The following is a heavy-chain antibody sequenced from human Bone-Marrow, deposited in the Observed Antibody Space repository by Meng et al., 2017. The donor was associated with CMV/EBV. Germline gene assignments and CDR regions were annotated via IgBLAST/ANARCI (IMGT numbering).Heavy chain of an antibody. CDR2: IYPADSDT. V-gene: IGHV5-51*01. D-gene: IGHD3-3*01. J-gene: IGHJ4*02. Sequence: GESLKISCKSSGYSFISYWIGWVRQMPGKGPEWMGIIYPADSDTRYSPSFQGQVTVSADKSISTAYLQWTSLKASDTAMYYCARLMSGYRYFDYWGQGTLVTVSS. CDR1: GYSFISYW. CDR3: ARLMSGYRYFDY.